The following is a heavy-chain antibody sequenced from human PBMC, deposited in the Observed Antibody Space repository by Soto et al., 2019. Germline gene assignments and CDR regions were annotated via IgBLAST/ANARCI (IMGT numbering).Heavy chain of an antibody. V-gene: IGHV4-59*01. CDR2: IYYSGST. CDR1: GGSISSYY. CDR3: ARVWGGAFDF. Sequence: QVQLQESGPGLVKPSETLSLTCTVSGGSISSYYWSWIRQPPGKGLGWIGYIYYSGSTNYNPSLKIRVTIPVDTSKNQFSLKLSSVTAADTAVYYCARVWGGAFDFWGQGTMVTFSS. D-gene: IGHD3-10*01. J-gene: IGHJ3*01.